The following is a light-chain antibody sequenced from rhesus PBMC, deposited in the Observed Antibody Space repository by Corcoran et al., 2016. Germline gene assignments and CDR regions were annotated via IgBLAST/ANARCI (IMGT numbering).Light chain of an antibody. CDR3: QKYSSSPFT. CDR2: GAS. J-gene: IGKJ3*01. Sequence: QVILTQSPATLSLSPGERATLSCRASQSVSSSLAWYQQKPGQAPRLLIYGASSRATGLPDRFSGSGSGTEFTLTISSLEPEDFAVYYCQKYSSSPFTFGPGTKLDIK. V-gene: IGKV3-53*02. CDR1: QSVSSS.